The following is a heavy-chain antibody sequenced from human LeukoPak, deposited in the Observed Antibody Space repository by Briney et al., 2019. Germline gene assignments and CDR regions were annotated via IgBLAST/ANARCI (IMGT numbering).Heavy chain of an antibody. J-gene: IGHJ6*02. CDR3: ARVVVAGTKYYYYYYGMDV. CDR2: IHHSGST. V-gene: IGHV4-34*01. D-gene: IGHD6-19*01. CDR1: GGSFSEYC. Sequence: SETLSLTCAVYGGSFSEYCWSWIRQPPGKGLEWIGEIHHSGSTNYNPSLKSRVTISVDTSKNQFSLKLSSVTAADTAVYYCARVVVAGTKYYYYYYGMDVWGQGTTVTVSS.